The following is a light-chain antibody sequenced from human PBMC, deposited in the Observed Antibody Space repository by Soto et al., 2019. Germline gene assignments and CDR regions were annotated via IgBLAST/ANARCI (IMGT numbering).Light chain of an antibody. V-gene: IGKV3-11*01. CDR2: DAS. CDR1: QSVSSY. Sequence: EIVLTQSPSTLSLSPGERATLSCRASQSVSSYLAWYQQKPGQPPTLLIYDASNRATGIPARFSGSGSGTDFSLTVSSLEPEDFAVYFCQQRSNWPRITCGQGTRLEI. J-gene: IGKJ5*01. CDR3: QQRSNWPRIT.